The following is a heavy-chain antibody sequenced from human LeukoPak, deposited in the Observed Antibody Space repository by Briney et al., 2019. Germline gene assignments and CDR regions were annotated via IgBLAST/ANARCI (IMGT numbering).Heavy chain of an antibody. CDR1: GFTFSSYW. D-gene: IGHD2-2*01. V-gene: IGHV3-74*01. Sequence: QPGGSLRLSCAASGFTFSSYWMHWVRQAPGKGLVWVSRINSDGSSTSYADSVKGRFTISRDNAKNTLYLQMNSLRAEDTAVYYCARAKIGYCSSTSCPSHFDYWGQGTLVTVSS. CDR3: ARAKIGYCSSTSCPSHFDY. J-gene: IGHJ4*02. CDR2: INSDGSST.